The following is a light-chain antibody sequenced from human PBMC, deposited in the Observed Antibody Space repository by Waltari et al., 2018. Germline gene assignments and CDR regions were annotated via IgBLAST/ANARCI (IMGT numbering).Light chain of an antibody. CDR1: SNTVGTQG. Sequence: QAGLTQPPSVSTGLRQTVPLTCTVNSNTVGTQGPPSLQQHQGHPPKLLAYRNNNRPSGISERFSAARSGNTASLTITGLQPEDEADYYCSAWDSSLSAWVLGGGTKLTVL. J-gene: IGLJ3*02. V-gene: IGLV10-54*04. CDR2: RNN. CDR3: SAWDSSLSAWV.